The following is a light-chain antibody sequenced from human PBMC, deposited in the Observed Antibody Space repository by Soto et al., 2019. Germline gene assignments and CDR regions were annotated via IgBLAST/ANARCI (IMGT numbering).Light chain of an antibody. V-gene: IGKV3-11*01. CDR3: HKRSNWPLT. CDR1: QSFRSD. CDR2: DAS. Sequence: EIVLTQSPATLYLSPGERATLSCRASQSFRSDLAWYQQKPGQAPRLLIYDASNRATGIPARFSGSGSGTDFNLIIRSLEPEDVAVYYCHKRSNWPLTFGGGTKVEIK. J-gene: IGKJ4*01.